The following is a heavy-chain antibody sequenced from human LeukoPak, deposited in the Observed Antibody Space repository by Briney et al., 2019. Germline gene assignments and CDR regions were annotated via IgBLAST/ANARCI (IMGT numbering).Heavy chain of an antibody. CDR1: GFTFSSDW. CDR3: AKAANEITPSILAVRSYWYFDI. D-gene: IGHD3-3*02. Sequence: PGGSLRLSCVVSGFTFSSDWMTWVRQAPGKGLEWVANIKEDGSESYYVDSVKGRFTISRDNTKNSLYLQMNNLRAEDSAVYYCAKAANEITPSILAVRSYWYFDIWGRGTLITVSS. J-gene: IGHJ2*01. V-gene: IGHV3-7*03. CDR2: IKEDGSES.